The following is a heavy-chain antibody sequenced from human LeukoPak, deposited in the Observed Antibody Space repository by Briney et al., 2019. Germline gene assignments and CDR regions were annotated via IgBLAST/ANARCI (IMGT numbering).Heavy chain of an antibody. V-gene: IGHV3-7*01. CDR3: ARDGGHSTDLDY. CDR1: GFTSSRHW. CDR2: IKQDGSER. Sequence: GWSLRLSCATSGFTSSRHWMTWVRQAPGKGPEWVANIKQDGSERYYVHSVRGRFTISRDNAKNALYLQMNSLRAEDTAVYYCARDGGHSTDLDYWGQGILVTVSS. J-gene: IGHJ4*02. D-gene: IGHD2-8*02.